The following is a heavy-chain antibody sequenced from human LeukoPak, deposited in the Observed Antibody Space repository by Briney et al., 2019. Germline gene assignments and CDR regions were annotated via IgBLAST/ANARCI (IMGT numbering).Heavy chain of an antibody. CDR3: ARARVELGFYYYYGMDV. V-gene: IGHV4-59*01. J-gene: IGHJ6*02. CDR2: IYYSGST. CDR1: GGSISSYY. Sequence: SETLSLTCTVSGGSISSYYWSWIRQPPGKGLEWIGYIYYSGSTNCNPSLKSRVTISVDTSKNQFSLKLSSVTAADTAVYYCARARVELGFYYYYGMDVWGQGTTVTVSS. D-gene: IGHD1-7*01.